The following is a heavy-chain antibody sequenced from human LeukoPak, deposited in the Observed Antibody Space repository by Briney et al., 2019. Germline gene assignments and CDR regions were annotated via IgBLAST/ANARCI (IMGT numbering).Heavy chain of an antibody. J-gene: IGHJ4*02. CDR1: GFTFSSYA. CDR2: ISGSGGST. V-gene: IGHV3-23*01. CDR3: LRGDRRDF. Sequence: GGSLRLSCAASGFTFSSYAMSWVRQAPGEGLEWVSAISGSGGSTYYADSVKGRFTISRDNSKNTLYLQMNSLRVEDTAVYYCLRGDRRDFWGQGTLVTVSS.